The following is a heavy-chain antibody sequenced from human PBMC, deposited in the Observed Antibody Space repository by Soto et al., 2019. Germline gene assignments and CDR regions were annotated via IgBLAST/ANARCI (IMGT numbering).Heavy chain of an antibody. V-gene: IGHV1-46*01. J-gene: IGHJ5*02. CDR2: INPSGGST. Sequence: ASVKVSCKASGYTFTSYYMHWVRQAPGQGFEWMGIINPSGGSTSYAQKFQGRVTMTRDTSTSTVYMELSSLRSEDTAVYYCARDTLTATNPLNWFDPWGQGTLVTVSS. D-gene: IGHD2-21*02. CDR3: ARDTLTATNPLNWFDP. CDR1: GYTFTSYY.